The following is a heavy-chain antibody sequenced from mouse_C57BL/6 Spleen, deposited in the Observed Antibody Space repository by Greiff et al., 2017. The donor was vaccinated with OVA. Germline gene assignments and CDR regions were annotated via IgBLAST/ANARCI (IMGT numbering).Heavy chain of an antibody. D-gene: IGHD2-5*01. CDR1: GFTFSDYG. CDR2: ISSGSSTI. J-gene: IGHJ4*01. Sequence: EVQRVESGGGLVKPGGSLKLSCAASGFTFSDYGMHWVRQAPEKGLEWVAYISSGSSTIYYADTVKGRFTISRDNAKNTLFLQMTSLRSEDTAMYYCARAYYSRGMDYWGQGTSVTVSS. V-gene: IGHV5-17*01. CDR3: ARAYYSRGMDY.